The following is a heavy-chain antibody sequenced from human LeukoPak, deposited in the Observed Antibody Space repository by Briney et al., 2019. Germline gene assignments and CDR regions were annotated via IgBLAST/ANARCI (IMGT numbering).Heavy chain of an antibody. CDR2: IYYSGST. CDR1: GGSISSYY. J-gene: IGHJ3*02. CDR3: ASVTIFGVVGAFDI. V-gene: IGHV4-59*01. D-gene: IGHD3-3*01. Sequence: SETLSLTCTVSGGSISSYYWSWIRQPPGKGLEWIGYIYYSGSTNYNPSLKSRVTISVDTSKNQFSLKLSSVTAADTAVYYCASVTIFGVVGAFDIWVQGTMVTVSS.